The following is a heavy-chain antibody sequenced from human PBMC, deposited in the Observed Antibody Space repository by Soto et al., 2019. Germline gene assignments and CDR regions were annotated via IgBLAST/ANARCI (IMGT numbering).Heavy chain of an antibody. CDR3: AKERNFWSGTAGFDS. CDR1: GFTFSMFA. Sequence: GGSLRLSCVGSGFTFSMFAMSWVRQSPGKGLEWISSISGSGGSTYYADSVKGRFTVSRDNSKTTVFLQMNSLRTEDTAVYFCAKERNFWSGTAGFDSWGQGSPVTVSS. J-gene: IGHJ5*01. CDR2: ISGSGGST. D-gene: IGHD3-3*01. V-gene: IGHV3-23*01.